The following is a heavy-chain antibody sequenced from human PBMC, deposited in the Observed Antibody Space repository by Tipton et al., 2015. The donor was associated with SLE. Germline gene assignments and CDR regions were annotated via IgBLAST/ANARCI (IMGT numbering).Heavy chain of an antibody. CDR1: GGSISSYY. CDR2: IYYSGST. J-gene: IGHJ4*02. CDR3: ARGRYSGSVYYFDY. V-gene: IGHV4-59*12. Sequence: TLSLTCTVSGGSISSYYWSWIRQPPGKGLEWIGYIYYSGSTNYNPPLKSRVTISVDTSKNQFSLKLSSVTAADTAVYYCARGRYSGSVYYFDYWGQGTLVTVSS. D-gene: IGHD1-26*01.